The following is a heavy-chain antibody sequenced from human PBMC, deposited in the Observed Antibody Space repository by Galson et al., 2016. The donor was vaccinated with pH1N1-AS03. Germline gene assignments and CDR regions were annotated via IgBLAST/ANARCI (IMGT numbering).Heavy chain of an antibody. D-gene: IGHD2-21*01. CDR3: TKGYLTSTAVIARDGLDI. Sequence: SLRLSCAVSGFRFDDYAMHWVRQAPGKGLEWVSSISWNSNKIDYADSVKGRFTISRDSAKNSLNLQMNSLRAEDTAVYHCTKGYLTSTAVIARDGLDIWGQGTMVTVSS. CDR2: ISWNSNKI. CDR1: GFRFDDYA. V-gene: IGHV3-9*01. J-gene: IGHJ3*02.